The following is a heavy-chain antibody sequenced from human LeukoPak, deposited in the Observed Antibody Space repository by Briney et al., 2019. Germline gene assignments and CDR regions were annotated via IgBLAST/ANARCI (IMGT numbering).Heavy chain of an antibody. D-gene: IGHD3-9*01. CDR2: ISSCGMTI. CDR1: GFTFSCYE. J-gene: IGHJ6*02. V-gene: IGHV3-48*03. Sequence: GGSLRLSCEASGFTFSCYEMKWVRQAPGKGREWISYISSCGMTIYYADSVRGRFTVSRDNTKNSLFLQMHSLRAEDTAVSFCARDDYDIVTGYYSMYSYGVDVWGPGTAVTVSS. CDR3: ARDDYDIVTGYYSMYSYGVDV.